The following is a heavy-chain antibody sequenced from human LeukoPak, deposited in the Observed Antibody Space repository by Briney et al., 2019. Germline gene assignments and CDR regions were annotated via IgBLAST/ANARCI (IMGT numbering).Heavy chain of an antibody. CDR2: ISYDGSNK. CDR3: ARQATEWNFDY. Sequence: HPGRSLRLSCAASGFTFSNYPMHWVRQAPGKGLEWVAVISYDGSNKYYADSVKGRFTISRDNSKNTLYLQMNSLRAEDTAMYCCARQATEWNFDYWGQGTLVTVSS. D-gene: IGHD3-3*01. V-gene: IGHV3-30-3*01. J-gene: IGHJ4*02. CDR1: GFTFSNYP.